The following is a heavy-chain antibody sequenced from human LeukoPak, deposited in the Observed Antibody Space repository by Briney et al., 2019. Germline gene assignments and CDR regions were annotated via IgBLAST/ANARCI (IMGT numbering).Heavy chain of an antibody. V-gene: IGHV4-30-2*01. D-gene: IGHD3-22*01. J-gene: IGHJ1*01. CDR1: GGSISSGGYY. Sequence: PSQTLSLTCTVSGGSISSGGYYWSWIRQPPGKGLEWIGEINHSGSTNYNPSLKSRVTISVDTSKNQFSLKLSSVTAADTAVYYCARGPYYYDSSGLLAFHLWGQGTLVTVSS. CDR3: ARGPYYYDSSGLLAFHL. CDR2: INHSGST.